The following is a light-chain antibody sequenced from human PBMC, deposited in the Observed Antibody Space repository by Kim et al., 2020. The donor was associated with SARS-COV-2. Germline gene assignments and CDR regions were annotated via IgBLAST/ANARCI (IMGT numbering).Light chain of an antibody. CDR3: QQSYSTPLHT. V-gene: IGKV1-39*01. CDR2: AAS. Sequence: DFQMTQSPSSLSASVGDRVTITCRASQSISTYLNWYQQKPGKAPQLLIYAASSLQSGVPSRFSGSGSGTNLTLTISSLQPDDFAAYYCQQSYSTPLHTFGQGTKLEI. J-gene: IGKJ2*01. CDR1: QSISTY.